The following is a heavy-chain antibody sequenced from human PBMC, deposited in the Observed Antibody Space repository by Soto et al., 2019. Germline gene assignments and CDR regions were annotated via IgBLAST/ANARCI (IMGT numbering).Heavy chain of an antibody. CDR2: ISGSGGNT. J-gene: IGHJ6*02. Sequence: EVQLLESGGGLVQPGGSLRLSCVASGFTFSNYAMSWVRQVPGKGLEYVSAISGSGGNTYYTDSVKGRFTISRDNSKDTLFLQMNSLRAVATALYYCAQISCPGISCPTYYYGMEVWGPGTTVTVSS. CDR3: AQISCPGISCPTYYYGMEV. V-gene: IGHV3-23*01. D-gene: IGHD2-2*01. CDR1: GFTFSNYA.